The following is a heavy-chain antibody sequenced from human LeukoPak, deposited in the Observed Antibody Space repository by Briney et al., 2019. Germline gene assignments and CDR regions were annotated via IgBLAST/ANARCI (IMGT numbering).Heavy chain of an antibody. Sequence: ASVKVSCKASGYTLTSYGISWVRQAPGQGLEWMGWISAYNGNTNYAQKLQGRVTMTTDTSTSTAYMELRSLRSDDTAVYYCATEWGVGATTSFDYWGQGTLVTVSS. J-gene: IGHJ4*02. CDR2: ISAYNGNT. V-gene: IGHV1-18*01. CDR3: ATEWGVGATTSFDY. CDR1: GYTLTSYG. D-gene: IGHD1-26*01.